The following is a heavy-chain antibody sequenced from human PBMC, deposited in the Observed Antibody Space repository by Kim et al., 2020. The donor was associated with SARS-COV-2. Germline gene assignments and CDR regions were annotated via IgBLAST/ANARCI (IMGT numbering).Heavy chain of an antibody. V-gene: IGHV5-10-1*01. CDR3: ASLGMIVGGSGDY. CDR2: IDPSDSST. CDR1: GYTFTHYW. Sequence: GESLKISCQGSGYTFTHYWMNWIRLTPGKGLEWMGKIDPSDSSTHYSPSFQGHVTTSVDVSTSTAYLQWSGLKSSDTAIYYCASLGMIVGGSGDYWGQGTQVTVSS. J-gene: IGHJ4*01. D-gene: IGHD3-22*01.